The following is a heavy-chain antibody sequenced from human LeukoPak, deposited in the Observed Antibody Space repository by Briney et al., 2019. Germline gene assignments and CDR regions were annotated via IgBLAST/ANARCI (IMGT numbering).Heavy chain of an antibody. CDR3: ASRRNYYDSSGYYWDDAFDI. J-gene: IGHJ3*02. V-gene: IGHV1-18*01. Sequence: ASVKVSCKASGYTFTSYGISWVRQAPGQGLEWMGWISAYNGNTNYAQKLQGRVTITTDTSTSTAYMELRSLRSDDTAVYYCASRRNYYDSSGYYWDDAFDIWGQGTMVTVSS. D-gene: IGHD3-22*01. CDR2: ISAYNGNT. CDR1: GYTFTSYG.